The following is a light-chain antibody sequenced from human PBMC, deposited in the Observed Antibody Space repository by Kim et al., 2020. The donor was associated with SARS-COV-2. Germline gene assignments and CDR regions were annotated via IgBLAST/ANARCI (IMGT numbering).Light chain of an antibody. V-gene: IGLV6-57*04. J-gene: IGLJ2*01. CDR1: SGSIASNY. CDR2: EDN. Sequence: NFMLTQPHSVSESPGKTVTISCTRSSGSIASNYVQWYQQRPGSAPTTIIYEDNQRPSGVPDRFSGSIDSSSNSASLTISGLKTEDEADYYCQSLHGNNRVFGGGTQLTVL. CDR3: QSLHGNNRV.